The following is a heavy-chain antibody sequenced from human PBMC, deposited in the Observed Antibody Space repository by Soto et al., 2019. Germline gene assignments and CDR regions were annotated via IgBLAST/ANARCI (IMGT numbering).Heavy chain of an antibody. V-gene: IGHV3-23*01. CDR1: GSTFTDFT. CDR2: ISGDGLST. CDR3: ARRPDAFDI. J-gene: IGHJ3*02. Sequence: GGSLRLSCTGSGSTFTDFTMTWVRQAPGKGLEWVSAISGDGLSTYYAGSVKGRFTISRDNSKTTLYLQMNSLRAEDTAVYYCARRPDAFDIWGRGTMVTVSS.